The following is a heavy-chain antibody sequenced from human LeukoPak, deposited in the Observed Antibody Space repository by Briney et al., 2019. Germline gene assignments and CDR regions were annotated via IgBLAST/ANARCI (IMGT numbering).Heavy chain of an antibody. J-gene: IGHJ5*02. CDR1: GGTFSSYA. V-gene: IGHV1-69*04. D-gene: IGHD6-19*01. Sequence: ASVKVSCKASGGTFSSYAISWVRQAPGQGLEWMGRIIPILGIANYAQKFQGRVTITADKSTSTAYMELSSLRSEDTAVYYCAREIHGWYGWFDPWGQGTLVTVSS. CDR2: IIPILGIA. CDR3: AREIHGWYGWFDP.